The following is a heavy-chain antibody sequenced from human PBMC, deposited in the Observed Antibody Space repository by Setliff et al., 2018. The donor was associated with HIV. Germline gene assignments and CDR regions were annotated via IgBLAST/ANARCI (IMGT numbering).Heavy chain of an antibody. CDR1: GGSFSGYY. CDR2: INHSGST. D-gene: IGHD2-2*03. V-gene: IGHV4-34*01. CDR3: ARGRFRIGYCSSTSCLDPLGY. Sequence: SETLSLTCAVYGGSFSGYYWNWIRQPPGKGLEWIGEINHSGSTNYNPSLKSRVTISVDASKNQFSLKLSSVTAADTAVYYCARGRFRIGYCSSTSCLDPLGYWGQGTLVTVSS. J-gene: IGHJ4*02.